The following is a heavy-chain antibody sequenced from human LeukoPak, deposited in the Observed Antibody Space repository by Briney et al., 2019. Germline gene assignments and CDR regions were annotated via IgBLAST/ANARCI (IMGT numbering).Heavy chain of an antibody. J-gene: IGHJ6*03. CDR2: ISAYNGNT. CDR1: GYTFTSYG. Sequence: ASVKVSCKASGYTFTSYGISWVRQAPGQGLEWMRWISAYNGNTNYAQKLQGRVTMTTDTSTSTAYMELRSLRSDDTAVYYCARDGFTMVRGVIIGDYYMDVWGKGTTVTVSS. V-gene: IGHV1-18*01. CDR3: ARDGFTMVRGVIIGDYYMDV. D-gene: IGHD3-10*01.